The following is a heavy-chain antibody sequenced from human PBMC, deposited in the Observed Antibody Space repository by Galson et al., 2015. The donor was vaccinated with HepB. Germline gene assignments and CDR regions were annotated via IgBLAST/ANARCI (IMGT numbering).Heavy chain of an antibody. CDR2: IDPTNSYA. J-gene: IGHJ5*01. D-gene: IGHD6-19*01. V-gene: IGHV5-10-1*01. CDR1: GYKFTSYS. Sequence: QSGAEVKKPGESLRISCKASGYKFTSYSITWVRHTPGKGLEWMGRIDPTNSYANYNPSFQGHVTMSVDNSITTAYLQWSGLKASDTASYYCARQGSGWYSGSNWFDSWGQGTQVTVSS. CDR3: ARQGSGWYSGSNWFDS.